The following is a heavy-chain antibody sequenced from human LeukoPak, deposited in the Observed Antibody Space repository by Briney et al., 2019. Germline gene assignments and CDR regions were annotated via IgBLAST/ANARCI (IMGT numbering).Heavy chain of an antibody. CDR2: VFYGGTT. CDR1: GGSITSYY. Sequence: SETLSLTCNVSGGSITSYYWSWIRQPPGKGLEWMGYVFYGGTTNYNPSLKNRVTISVDMSNNQFSLTLSSVTAADTAVYYCARDAGGGDSWGQGTLVTVSS. D-gene: IGHD2-21*01. J-gene: IGHJ5*02. V-gene: IGHV4-59*01. CDR3: ARDAGGGDS.